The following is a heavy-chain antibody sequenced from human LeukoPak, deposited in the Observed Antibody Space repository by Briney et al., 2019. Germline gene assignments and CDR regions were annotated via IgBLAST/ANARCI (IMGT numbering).Heavy chain of an antibody. D-gene: IGHD1-26*01. CDR3: AREGGSYFGNWFDP. CDR1: AGSISNHY. CDR2: IFYSGNT. Sequence: SETLSLTCTVSAGSISNHYWSWLRQPPGKGLEWIGYIFYSGNTNYNPPLKSRVTISVDTSKNQFSLKLSSVTAADTAVYYCAREGGSYFGNWFDPWGQGTLVTVSS. V-gene: IGHV4-59*11. J-gene: IGHJ5*02.